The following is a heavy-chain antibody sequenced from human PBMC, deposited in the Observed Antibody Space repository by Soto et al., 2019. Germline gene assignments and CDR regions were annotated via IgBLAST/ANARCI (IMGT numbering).Heavy chain of an antibody. Sequence: LSLTCTVSGGSISSYYWSWIRQPPGKGLEWIGYIYYSGSTNYNPSLKSRVTISVDTSKNQFSLKLSSVTAADTAVYYCARGQAYYDFWSGYDNWFDPWGQGTLVTVSS. CDR1: GGSISSYY. J-gene: IGHJ5*02. CDR3: ARGQAYYDFWSGYDNWFDP. D-gene: IGHD3-3*01. CDR2: IYYSGST. V-gene: IGHV4-59*01.